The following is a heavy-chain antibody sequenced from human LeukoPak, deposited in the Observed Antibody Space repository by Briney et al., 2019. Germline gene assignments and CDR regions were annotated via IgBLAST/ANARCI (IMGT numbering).Heavy chain of an antibody. D-gene: IGHD3-9*01. J-gene: IGHJ4*02. V-gene: IGHV3-53*01. Sequence: GGSLRLSCAASGFTVSSNYMSWVRQAPGKGLEWVSVIYSGGSTYYADSVKGRFTISRDNSKNTLYLQVNSPRAEDTAVYYCAKWGDYDILTGYYVPDYWGQGTLVTVSS. CDR1: GFTVSSNY. CDR3: AKWGDYDILTGYYVPDY. CDR2: IYSGGST.